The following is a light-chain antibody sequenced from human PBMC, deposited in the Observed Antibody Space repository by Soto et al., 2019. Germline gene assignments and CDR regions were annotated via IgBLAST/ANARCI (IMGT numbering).Light chain of an antibody. CDR2: DAS. CDR3: QQFYTWPVT. Sequence: EIVLTQSPVTLSLSPGERATLSCRASQSVSSQLAWYQQTPGQAPRLLIYDASNRANGIPARFSGSGSGTEFTLTINSLQSEDSAVYYCQQFYTWPVTFGGGTKVDIK. J-gene: IGKJ4*01. V-gene: IGKV3-11*01. CDR1: QSVSSQ.